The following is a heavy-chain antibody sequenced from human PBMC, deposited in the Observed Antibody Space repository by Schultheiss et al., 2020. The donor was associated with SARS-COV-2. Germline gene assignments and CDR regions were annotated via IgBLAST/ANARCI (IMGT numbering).Heavy chain of an antibody. D-gene: IGHD6-19*01. Sequence: GGSLRLSCAASGFTFSSYNMHWVRQAPGKGLEFVASIRSSGRDIYYADSMQGRFTVSRDNSKNTLYLQLNSLRAEDTAVYYCARDLKAVAVFGFDYWGQGTLVTVSS. CDR1: GFTFSSYN. CDR2: IRSSGRDI. V-gene: IGHV3-21*01. J-gene: IGHJ4*02. CDR3: ARDLKAVAVFGFDY.